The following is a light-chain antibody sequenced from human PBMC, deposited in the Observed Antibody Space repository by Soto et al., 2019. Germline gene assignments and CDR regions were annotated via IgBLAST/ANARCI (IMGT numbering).Light chain of an antibody. CDR3: RSYTSSSTLV. CDR1: SSDVGGYNY. V-gene: IGLV2-14*01. Sequence: QSALTQPASVSGSPGQSITISCTGTSSDVGGYNYVSWYQQHPGKAPKLRIYDVSNRPSGVSNRFSGSKSGNTASLTISGLQAEDGADYYCRSYTSSSTLVFGGGTKLTVL. J-gene: IGLJ3*02. CDR2: DVS.